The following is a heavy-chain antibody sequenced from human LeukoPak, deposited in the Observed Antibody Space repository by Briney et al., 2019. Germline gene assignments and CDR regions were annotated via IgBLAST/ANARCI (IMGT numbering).Heavy chain of an antibody. CDR3: ARGSSSWYEFDY. D-gene: IGHD6-13*01. CDR2: INHSGST. CDR1: GGSFSGYY. Sequence: SETLSLTCAVYGGSFSGYYWSWIRQPPGKGLEWIGEINHSGSTNYNPSLKSRVTISVDTSKNQFSLKLSSVTAADTAVYYCARGSSSWYEFDYWGQGTLVTVSS. V-gene: IGHV4-34*01. J-gene: IGHJ4*02.